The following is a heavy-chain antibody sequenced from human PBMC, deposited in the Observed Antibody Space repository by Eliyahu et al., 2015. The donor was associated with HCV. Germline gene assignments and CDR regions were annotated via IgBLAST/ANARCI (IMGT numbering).Heavy chain of an antibody. V-gene: IGHV3-30*18. J-gene: IGHJ6*02. Sequence: QVQLVESGGGVVQPGRSLRLSCAASGFPFSSYGMPWVRQAPGKGLXWVAVISYDGSNKYYADSVKGRFTISRDNSKNTLYLQMNSLRAEDTAVYYCAKGSGYSYGPWYYGMDVWGQGTTVTVSS. CDR3: AKGSGYSYGPWYYGMDV. CDR2: ISYDGSNK. D-gene: IGHD5-18*01. CDR1: GFPFSSYG.